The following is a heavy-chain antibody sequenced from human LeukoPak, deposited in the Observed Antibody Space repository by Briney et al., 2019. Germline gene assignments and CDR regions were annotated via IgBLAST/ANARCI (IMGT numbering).Heavy chain of an antibody. Sequence: PGGSLRLSCAASGFIFTDYAMNWVRQAPGKGLEWVSLVSGNGGTTYYADSVKGRFTVSRDNSKNTLYLQMNSLRAEDTAVYYCARDMTDYGGAFDIWGQGTLVTVSS. V-gene: IGHV3-23*01. CDR1: GFIFTDYA. CDR2: VSGNGGTT. J-gene: IGHJ4*02. D-gene: IGHD4-23*01. CDR3: ARDMTDYGGAFDI.